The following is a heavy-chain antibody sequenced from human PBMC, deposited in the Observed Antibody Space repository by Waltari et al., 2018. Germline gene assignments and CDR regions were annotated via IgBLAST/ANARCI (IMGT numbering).Heavy chain of an antibody. CDR1: GGSFSGYY. V-gene: IGHV4-34*01. CDR2: INHSGST. CDR3: ARGRWYSSSSGFDY. Sequence: QVQLQQWGAGLLKPSETLSLTCAVYGGSFSGYYWSWIRQPPGKGLEWIGEINHSGSTNYNPSLKSRVTISVDTSKTQFSLKLSSVTAADTAVYYCARGRWYSSSSGFDYWGQGTLVTVSS. J-gene: IGHJ4*02. D-gene: IGHD6-6*01.